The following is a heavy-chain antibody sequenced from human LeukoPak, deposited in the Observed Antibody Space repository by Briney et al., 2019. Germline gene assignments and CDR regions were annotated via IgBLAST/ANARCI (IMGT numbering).Heavy chain of an antibody. D-gene: IGHD4-17*01. Sequence: GGSLRLSCAASGFTFSIYAMSWVRQAPGKGLEWVSTISGSGDNIYYAESVEGRFTISRDNSKNRLYLKMNSLRAEDTAVYYCAKESTVTPGSVNWFDPWGQGTLVTVSS. CDR3: AKESTVTPGSVNWFDP. J-gene: IGHJ5*02. CDR2: ISGSGDNI. V-gene: IGHV3-23*01. CDR1: GFTFSIYA.